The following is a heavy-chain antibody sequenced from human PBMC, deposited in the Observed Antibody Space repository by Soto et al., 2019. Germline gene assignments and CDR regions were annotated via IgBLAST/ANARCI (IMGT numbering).Heavy chain of an antibody. CDR1: GYTFTSYG. J-gene: IGHJ4*02. CDR3: ARGPVDIVATIQGKPYYFAY. D-gene: IGHD5-12*01. V-gene: IGHV1-18*01. Sequence: GASVKVSCKASGYTFTSYGISWVRQAPGQGLEWMGWISAYNGNTNYAQKLQGRVTMTTDTSTSTAYMELRSLRSDDTAVYYCARGPVDIVATIQGKPYYFAYRGQGSLVTVSS. CDR2: ISAYNGNT.